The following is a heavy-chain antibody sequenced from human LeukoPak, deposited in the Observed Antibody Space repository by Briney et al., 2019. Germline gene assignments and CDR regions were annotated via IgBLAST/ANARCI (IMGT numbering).Heavy chain of an antibody. D-gene: IGHD3-10*01. V-gene: IGHV1-2*02. CDR1: GYTFTGYY. J-gene: IGHJ4*02. CDR3: ARVLYYYGSGSYPPDY. Sequence: ASVKVYCKASGYTFTGYYMHWVRQPPGQGLEGMGWISPNSGGTNYAQKFQGRVTMTRDTSISTAYMELSRLRSDDTAVYYCARVLYYYGSGSYPPDYWGQGTLVTVSS. CDR2: ISPNSGGT.